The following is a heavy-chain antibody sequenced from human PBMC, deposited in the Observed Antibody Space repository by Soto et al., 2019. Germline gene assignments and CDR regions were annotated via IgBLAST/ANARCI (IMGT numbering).Heavy chain of an antibody. J-gene: IGHJ6*02. D-gene: IGHD1-26*01. CDR3: ASLNNWSSGDGRIDV. CDR2: IMPLYAKP. V-gene: IGHV1-69*01. Sequence: QVQLVQCGAEVKKPGSSVKVSCKASGGTFNTYTISWVRQVPGQGLEWMGGIMPLYAKPTYAQPSLGRLTIAADEHTSTVYMELSSLRSEDTALYYCASLNNWSSGDGRIDVWGRGTAVSVSS. CDR1: GGTFNTYT.